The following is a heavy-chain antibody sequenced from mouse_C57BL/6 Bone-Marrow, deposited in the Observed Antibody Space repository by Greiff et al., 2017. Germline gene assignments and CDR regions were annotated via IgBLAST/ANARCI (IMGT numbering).Heavy chain of an antibody. CDR3: ARDYFDY. Sequence: VQLQQSGPELVKPGASVKISCKASGYTFTDYYMNWVKQSHGKSLEWIGDINHNNGGTSYNQKFKGKATLTVDKSSSTAYLELRSLTSEDSAVSYCARDYFDYWGQGTTLTVSS. CDR1: GYTFTDYY. V-gene: IGHV1-26*01. CDR2: INHNNGGT. J-gene: IGHJ2*01.